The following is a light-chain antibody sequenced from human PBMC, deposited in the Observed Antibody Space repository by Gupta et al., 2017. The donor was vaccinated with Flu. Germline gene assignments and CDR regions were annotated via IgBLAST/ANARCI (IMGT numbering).Light chain of an antibody. J-gene: IGKJ1*01. CDR3: QQYDKWPPWA. CDR2: GAS. V-gene: IGKV3-15*01. Sequence: DIVMTQSPATLSVSPGDRAILSCRASQSVNTNLAWYQQKPGHAPRLLLYGASTRATGIPARFSGGGSGTEFTLTITSLQSEDFAVYYCQQYDKWPPWAFGQGTKVE. CDR1: QSVNTN.